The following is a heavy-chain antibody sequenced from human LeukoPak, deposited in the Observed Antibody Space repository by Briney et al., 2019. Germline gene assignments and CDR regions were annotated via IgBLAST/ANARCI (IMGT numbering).Heavy chain of an antibody. V-gene: IGHV3-66*02. CDR3: ARAGGFTAGMDV. CDR2: IYSGGST. Sequence: GGSLRLSCAASGFTVSNNYMSWVRQAPGKGLEGVSIIYSGGSTYYADSVKGRFTISRDNSKNTLYLQMSSLRAEDTAVYYCARAGGFTAGMDVWGQGTTVTVSS. CDR1: GFTVSNNY. J-gene: IGHJ6*02. D-gene: IGHD3-10*01.